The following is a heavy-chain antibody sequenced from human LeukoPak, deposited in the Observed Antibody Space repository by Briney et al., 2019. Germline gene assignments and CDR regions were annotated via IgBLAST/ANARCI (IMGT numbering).Heavy chain of an antibody. CDR3: ARLTMVRVIDY. D-gene: IGHD3-10*01. CDR2: IYYSGST. V-gene: IGHV4-61*01. J-gene: IGHJ4*02. CDR1: GGSVSSGSYY. Sequence: PSETLSLTCTVSGGSVSSGSYYWSWIRQPPGKGLEWIGYIYYSGSTNYNPSLKSRVTISVDTSKNQFSLKLSSVTAADTAVYYCARLTMVRVIDYWGQGTLVTVSS.